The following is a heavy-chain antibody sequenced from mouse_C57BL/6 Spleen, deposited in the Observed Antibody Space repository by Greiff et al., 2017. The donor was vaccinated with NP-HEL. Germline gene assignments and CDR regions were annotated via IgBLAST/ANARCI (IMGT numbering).Heavy chain of an antibody. CDR3: AREYYGSSYYAMDY. CDR1: GFSLSTSGMG. Sequence: QVQLKQSGPGILQSSQTLSLTCSFSGFSLSTSGMGVSWIRQPSGKGLEWLAHIYWDDDKRYNPSLKSRLTISKDTSRNQVFLKITSVDTADTATYYCAREYYGSSYYAMDYWGQGTSVTVSS. V-gene: IGHV8-12*01. CDR2: IYWDDDK. J-gene: IGHJ4*01. D-gene: IGHD1-1*01.